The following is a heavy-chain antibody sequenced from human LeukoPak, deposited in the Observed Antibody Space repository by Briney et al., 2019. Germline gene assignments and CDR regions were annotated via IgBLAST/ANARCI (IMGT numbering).Heavy chain of an antibody. CDR1: GGSFSGYY. Sequence: SETLSLTCAVYGGSFSGYYWSWIRQPPGKGLEWIGEINHSGSTNYNPSLKSRVTISVDTSKNQFSLKLSSVTAADTAVYYCARGLGATTFGLVSYYYYMDVWGKGTTVTVSS. J-gene: IGHJ6*03. V-gene: IGHV4-34*01. CDR3: ARGLGATTFGLVSYYYYMDV. D-gene: IGHD3/OR15-3a*01. CDR2: INHSGST.